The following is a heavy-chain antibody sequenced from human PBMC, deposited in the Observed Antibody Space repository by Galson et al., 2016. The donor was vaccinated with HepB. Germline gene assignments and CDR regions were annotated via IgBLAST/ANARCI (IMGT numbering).Heavy chain of an antibody. V-gene: IGHV3-21*01. D-gene: IGHD3-3*01. J-gene: IGHJ5*02. CDR2: ISSSSFLI. Sequence: SLRLSCAASGFTFSTYTMNWVRQAPGKGLEWVSSISSSSFLIYYADTVKGRFTISRDNANNSLYLQMNSLRAEDTAVYYCARVAAKESWGNTILGVVSNWFDPWGQGTLVTVSS. CDR3: ARVAAKESWGNTILGVVSNWFDP. CDR1: GFTFSTYT.